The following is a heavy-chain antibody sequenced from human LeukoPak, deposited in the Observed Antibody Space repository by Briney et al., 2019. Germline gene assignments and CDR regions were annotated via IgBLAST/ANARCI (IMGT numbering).Heavy chain of an antibody. D-gene: IGHD3-22*01. V-gene: IGHV3-48*03. CDR2: ISSSDNTM. J-gene: IGHJ4*02. CDR3: ARLLYYDSNGYSY. CDR1: GFTFSNYE. Sequence: PGGSLRLSCTASGFTFSNYEMNWVRQAPGKGLEWISYISSSDNTMYYADSVKGRFTISRDNAKNSLYLQMNSLRAEDTAIYYCARLLYYDSNGYSYWGQGTPVTVSS.